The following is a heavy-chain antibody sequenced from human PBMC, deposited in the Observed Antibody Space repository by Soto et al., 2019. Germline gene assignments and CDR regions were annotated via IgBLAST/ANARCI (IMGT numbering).Heavy chain of an antibody. D-gene: IGHD2-2*01. CDR3: ARQPCSSTSCYPNYSDP. Sequence: CVIKDPDKGLEWVSAISSGSSYIYYADSVKGRFTISRDNGENSLYLQMNSLRTEDTAIYYCARQPCSSTSCYPNYSDPRGQGTLVTVSS. V-gene: IGHV3-21*01. CDR2: ISSGSSYI. J-gene: IGHJ5*02.